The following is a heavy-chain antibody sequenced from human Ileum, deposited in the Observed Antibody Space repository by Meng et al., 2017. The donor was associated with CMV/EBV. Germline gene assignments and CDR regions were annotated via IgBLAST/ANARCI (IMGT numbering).Heavy chain of an antibody. D-gene: IGHD5-24*01. CDR3: ASGRLQFTPSALQH. CDR2: VNNRGRT. CDR1: GEPLNGFF. J-gene: IGHJ1*01. Sequence: QEHLQQWGGGLLKPQATLSPSCVCCGEPLNGFFCSWIRQPAGRGLEWIGDVNNRGRTNYNPSLKSRLTISIDTSKRQLSLMVTSVTAADSAIYYCASGRLQFTPSALQHWGPGTLVTVSS. V-gene: IGHV4-34*02.